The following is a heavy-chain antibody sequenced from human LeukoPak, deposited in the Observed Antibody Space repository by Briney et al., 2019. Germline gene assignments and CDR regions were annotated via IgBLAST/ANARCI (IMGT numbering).Heavy chain of an antibody. J-gene: IGHJ4*02. CDR3: ARQGGLGYCSSTSCPNDY. Sequence: GESLKISCKGSGYSFTSYWIGWVRQMPGKGLEWMGIIYPGDSDTRYSPSFQGQVTISADKSISTAYLQWSSLQASDTAMYYCARQGGLGYCSSTSCPNDYWGQGTLVTVSS. CDR2: IYPGDSDT. CDR1: GYSFTSYW. V-gene: IGHV5-51*01. D-gene: IGHD2-2*01.